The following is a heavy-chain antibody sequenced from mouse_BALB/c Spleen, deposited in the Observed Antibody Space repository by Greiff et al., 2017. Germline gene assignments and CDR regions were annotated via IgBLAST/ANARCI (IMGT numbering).Heavy chain of an antibody. CDR1: GDSITSGY. CDR2: ISYSGST. CDR3: ARWLLRGFAY. Sequence: EVMLVESGPSLVKPSQTLSLTCSVTGDSITSGYWNWIRKFPGNKLEYMGYISYSGSTYYNPSLKSRISITRDTSKNQYYLQLNSVTTEDTATYYCARWLLRGFAYWGQGTLVTVSA. J-gene: IGHJ3*01. D-gene: IGHD2-3*01. V-gene: IGHV3-8*02.